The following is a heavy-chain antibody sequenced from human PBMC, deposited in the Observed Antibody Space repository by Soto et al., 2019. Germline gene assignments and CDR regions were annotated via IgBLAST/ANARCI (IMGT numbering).Heavy chain of an antibody. CDR2: IYYSGST. V-gene: IGHV4-59*04. CDR1: GFSISSNY. CDR3: ASPKIAFYNWFDP. D-gene: IGHD3-3*02. Sequence: SETLSLTCTVSGFSISSNYWSWIRQPPGKGLEWIGYIYYSGSTYYNPSLKSRVTISVDTSKNQFSLKLSSVTAADTAVYYCASPKIAFYNWFDPWGQGTLVTVSS. J-gene: IGHJ5*02.